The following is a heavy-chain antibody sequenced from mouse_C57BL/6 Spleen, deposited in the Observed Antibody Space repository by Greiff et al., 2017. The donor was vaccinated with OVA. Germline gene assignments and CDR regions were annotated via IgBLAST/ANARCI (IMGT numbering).Heavy chain of an antibody. D-gene: IGHD1-1*02. CDR2: IHPSDSDT. V-gene: IGHV1-74*01. J-gene: IGHJ3*01. CDR1: GYTFTSYW. Sequence: VQLQQPGAELVKPGASVKVSCKASGYTFTSYWMHWVKQRPGQGLEWIGRIHPSDSDTNYNPKFKGKATLAVDKSSSTAYMQLSNLTSEDSAVYYCAIEGVVRVGGFAYWGQVTLVTVSA. CDR3: AIEGVVRVGGFAY.